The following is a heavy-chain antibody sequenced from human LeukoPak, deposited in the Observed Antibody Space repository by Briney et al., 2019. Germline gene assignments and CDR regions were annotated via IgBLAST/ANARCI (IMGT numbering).Heavy chain of an antibody. V-gene: IGHV3-23*01. J-gene: IGHJ4*02. CDR1: GFTFSSYA. CDR2: ISRSGGST. CDR3: ANFPSALDY. Sequence: GGSLRLSCAASGFTFSSYAMSWVRQAPGKGLEWVSAISRSGGSTYYADSVKGRFTISRDNSENTLYLQMNSLRAEDTAVYYCANFPSALDYWGQGTLVTVTS.